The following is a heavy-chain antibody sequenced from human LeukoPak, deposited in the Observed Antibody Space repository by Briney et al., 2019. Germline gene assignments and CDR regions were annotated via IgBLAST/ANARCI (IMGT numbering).Heavy chain of an antibody. Sequence: GGSLRLSCAASGFTLSTYWMSWVRQAPGKGLEWVAHIKQDGSQEYYVDSVKGRFAISRDSAKNSLYLQMNSLRAEDTAVYYCARGVPYDSWSGPHYSDYWGQGTLVTVSS. V-gene: IGHV3-7*01. CDR3: ARGVPYDSWSGPHYSDY. J-gene: IGHJ4*02. D-gene: IGHD3-3*01. CDR1: GFTLSTYW. CDR2: IKQDGSQE.